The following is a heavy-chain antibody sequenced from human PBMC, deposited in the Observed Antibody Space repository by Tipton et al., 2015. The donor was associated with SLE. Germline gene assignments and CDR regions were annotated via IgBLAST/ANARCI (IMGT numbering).Heavy chain of an antibody. D-gene: IGHD6-6*01. CDR2: IYTSGST. Sequence: LRLSCTVSGGSISSGSYYWSWIRQPAGKGLEWIGRIYTSGSTNYNPSLKSRVTISVDTSKNQFSLKLSSVTAADTAVYYCARGLIAARFDYWGQGTLVTVPS. CDR3: ARGLIAARFDY. V-gene: IGHV4-61*02. CDR1: GGSISSGSYY. J-gene: IGHJ4*02.